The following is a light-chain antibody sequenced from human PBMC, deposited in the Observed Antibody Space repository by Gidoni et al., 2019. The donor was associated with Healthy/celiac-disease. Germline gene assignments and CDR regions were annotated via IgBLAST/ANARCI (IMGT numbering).Light chain of an antibody. CDR3: QAWASSTVV. V-gene: IGLV3-1*01. J-gene: IGLJ2*01. Sequence: SYERIQPPSVSVSPGQTASITCSGDKLWDKYACWYQQKPGQSPVLVIYQDSKRPSGNPERFSGSNSGNTSTLTISGPQAMDEADYYCQAWASSTVVFGGGTKLTVL. CDR1: KLWDKY. CDR2: QDS.